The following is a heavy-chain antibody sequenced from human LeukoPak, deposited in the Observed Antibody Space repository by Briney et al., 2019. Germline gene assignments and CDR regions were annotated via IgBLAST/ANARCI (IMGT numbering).Heavy chain of an antibody. CDR2: ISSSSSYI. D-gene: IGHD5-24*01. CDR1: GFTFSSYG. CDR3: ARDMGWQQFDQ. J-gene: IGHJ4*02. Sequence: PGGSLRLSCAASGFTFSSYGMHWVRQAPGKGLEWVSSISSSSSYIYYADSVKGRFTISRDNAKNSLYLQMNSLTVEDTAVYYCARDMGWQQFDQWGQGTLVTVSS. V-gene: IGHV3-21*01.